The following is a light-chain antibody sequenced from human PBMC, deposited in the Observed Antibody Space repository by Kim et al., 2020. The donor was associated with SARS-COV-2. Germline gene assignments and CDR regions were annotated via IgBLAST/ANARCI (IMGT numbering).Light chain of an antibody. CDR3: SAWDDSLKAWV. J-gene: IGLJ3*02. CDR1: SNNIGDQG. Sequence: QTATLTCTGNSNNIGDQGVAWLQQHQGHPPKLLSYRNNKRPSGISERFSASRSGNTASLTITGLQPEDEADYYCSAWDDSLKAWVFGGGTQLTVL. V-gene: IGLV10-54*04. CDR2: RNN.